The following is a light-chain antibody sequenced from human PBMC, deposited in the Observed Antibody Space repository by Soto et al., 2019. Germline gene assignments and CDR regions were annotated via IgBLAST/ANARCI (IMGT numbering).Light chain of an antibody. CDR2: GAS. V-gene: IGKV3-15*01. J-gene: IGKJ2*01. Sequence: DIVMTQSPDTLSVSPGERATLSCRASESVRSNLAWYHQQRGQAPRLVIYGASTRATGVPARISGSGSGTEFTLSIRSLQSEDLGVYYCQQYNHWPPNTFGQGTKLEIK. CDR3: QQYNHWPPNT. CDR1: ESVRSN.